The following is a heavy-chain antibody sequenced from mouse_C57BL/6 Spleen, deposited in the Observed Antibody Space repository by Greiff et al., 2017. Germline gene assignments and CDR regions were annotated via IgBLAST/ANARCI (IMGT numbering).Heavy chain of an antibody. Sequence: QVTLKVSGPGILQSSQTLSLTCSFSGFSLSTSGMGVSWIRQPSGKGLEWLAHIYWDDDKRYNPSLKSRLTNSKDTPRNQVLLKITRVDTADTATYYCALYYDYDGGYFDVWGTGTTVTVSS. CDR1: GFSLSTSGMG. CDR3: ALYYDYDGGYFDV. CDR2: IYWDDDK. V-gene: IGHV8-12*01. D-gene: IGHD2-4*01. J-gene: IGHJ1*03.